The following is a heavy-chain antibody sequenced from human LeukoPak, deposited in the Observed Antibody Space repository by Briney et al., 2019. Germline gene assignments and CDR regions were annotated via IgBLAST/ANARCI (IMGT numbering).Heavy chain of an antibody. CDR3: ARWNRAAVVTPKYYFDY. CDR1: GGSISSGGYY. Sequence: PSQTLSLTCTVSGGSISSGGYYWSWIRQHPGKGLEWIGYIYYSGSTYYNPSLKSRVTISVDTSKNQFSLKLSSVTAADTAVYYCARWNRAAVVTPKYYFDYWGQGTLSPSPQ. CDR2: IYYSGST. J-gene: IGHJ4*02. V-gene: IGHV4-31*03. D-gene: IGHD4-23*01.